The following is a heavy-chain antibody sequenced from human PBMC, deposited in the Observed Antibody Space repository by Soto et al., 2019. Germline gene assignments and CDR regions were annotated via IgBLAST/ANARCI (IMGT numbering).Heavy chain of an antibody. J-gene: IGHJ4*02. CDR2: VYYSGTT. D-gene: IGHD1-1*01. CDR3: ARLPRTGSPRYYLDS. CDR1: GGPVSSSSYY. Sequence: QVQLQESGPGLVQPSETLSLTCTVSGGPVSSSSYYWNWIRQPPGKGLEWIAYVYYSGTTNYNPSLKRPVTITVATSTSQFSLNLSSVTAADTAVYYCARLPRTGSPRYYLDSWGQGTLVTVSS. V-gene: IGHV4-61*01.